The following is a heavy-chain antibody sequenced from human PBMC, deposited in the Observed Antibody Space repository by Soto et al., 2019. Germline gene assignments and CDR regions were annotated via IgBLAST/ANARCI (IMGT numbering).Heavy chain of an antibody. D-gene: IGHD6-6*01. CDR3: AILSN. Sequence: GGSLRLSCAASGFTVSSNYRNWVRQAPGKGLEWVSIIYSDGTTSYADSVKGRFTISRDNFKNTLHLQMNSLRAEDTAVYYCAILSNWGQGTLVTVSS. CDR2: IYSDGTT. V-gene: IGHV3-53*01. J-gene: IGHJ4*02. CDR1: GFTVSSNY.